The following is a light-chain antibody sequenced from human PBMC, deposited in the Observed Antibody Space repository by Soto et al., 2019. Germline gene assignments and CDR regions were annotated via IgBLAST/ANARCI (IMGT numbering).Light chain of an antibody. CDR3: QQYNDWHRT. CDR1: QSVDSGF. Sequence: EIVFTQSPCTLSLSAWGRATLSCTGTQSVDSGFLAWYQQRPGQAPRLLIYGASTRATGIPARFTGGGSGTEFTLTISSLQSEDFAVYYFQQYNDWHRTFGQGTKVDI. CDR2: GAS. V-gene: IGKV3-15*01. J-gene: IGKJ1*01.